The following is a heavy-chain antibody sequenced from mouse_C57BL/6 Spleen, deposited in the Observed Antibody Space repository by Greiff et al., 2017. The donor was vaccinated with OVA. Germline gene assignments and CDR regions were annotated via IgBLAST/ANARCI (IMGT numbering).Heavy chain of an antibody. V-gene: IGHV1-82*01. J-gene: IGHJ2*01. D-gene: IGHD1-1*01. CDR3: ARSYYGSSYRY. CDR2: IYPGDGDT. Sequence: VKVVESGPELVKPGASVKISCKASCYAFSSSWMNWVKQRPGKGLEWIGRIYPGDGDTNYNGKFKGKATLTADKSSSTAYMQLSSLTSEDSAVYFCARSYYGSSYRYWGQGTTLTVSS. CDR1: CYAFSSSW.